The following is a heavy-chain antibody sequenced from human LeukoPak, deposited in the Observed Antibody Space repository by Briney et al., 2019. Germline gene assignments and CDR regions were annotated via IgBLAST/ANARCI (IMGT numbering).Heavy chain of an antibody. J-gene: IGHJ3*02. CDR2: IYHSGST. CDR1: GGSISSGGYY. D-gene: IGHD3-10*01. V-gene: IGHV4-30-2*01. CDR3: ASTPGGHDAFDI. Sequence: PSEAVSLTCTVSGGSISSGGYYWGWIRQPPGKGLEWIGYIYHSGSTYYNPSLKSRVTISVDRSKNQFSLKLSSVTAADTAVYYCASTPGGHDAFDIWGQGTMVTVSS.